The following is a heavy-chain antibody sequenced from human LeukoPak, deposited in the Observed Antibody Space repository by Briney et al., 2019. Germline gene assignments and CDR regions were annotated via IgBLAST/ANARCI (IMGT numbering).Heavy chain of an antibody. V-gene: IGHV3-7*03. J-gene: IGHJ4*02. Sequence: GGSLRLSCAASGFTFSRYWMSWVRQAPGKGLEWVASVKEDGSQKNYADTVEGRFTISRDNARKSLVLQMNSLRVEDTAIYYCAREAYWGPGTLVTVSS. CDR3: AREAY. CDR1: GFTFSRYW. CDR2: VKEDGSQK.